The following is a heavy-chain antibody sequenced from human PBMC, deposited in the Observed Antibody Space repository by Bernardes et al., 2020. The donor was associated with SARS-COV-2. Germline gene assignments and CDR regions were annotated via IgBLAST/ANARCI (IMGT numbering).Heavy chain of an antibody. V-gene: IGHV3-7*03. CDR1: GFRLSQDW. Sequence: GGSLRLSCVGSGFRLSQDWMSWVRQVPGKGLGWVANINKEGSENYYEDSVKGRFTISRDNAKNSLFLQMHSLRAEDTAVYYCARYLSHYGLDVWGQGTTVTVSS. CDR2: INKEGSEN. J-gene: IGHJ6*02. CDR3: ARYLSHYGLDV.